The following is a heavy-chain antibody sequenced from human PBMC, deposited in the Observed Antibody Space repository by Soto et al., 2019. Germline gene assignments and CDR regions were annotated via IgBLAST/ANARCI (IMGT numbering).Heavy chain of an antibody. V-gene: IGHV4-59*01. J-gene: IGHJ4*02. CDR2: IYYSGST. D-gene: IGHD3-10*01. CDR1: GGSISSYY. CDR3: ARGGHYYGSGSSLYY. Sequence: QVQLQESGPGLVKPSETLSLTCTVSGGSISSYYWSWIRQPPGKGLEWIGYIYYSGSTNYNPSLRSRVTISVDTSKNQFSLTLSAVTAADTAVYYCARGGHYYGSGSSLYYWGQGTLVTVSS.